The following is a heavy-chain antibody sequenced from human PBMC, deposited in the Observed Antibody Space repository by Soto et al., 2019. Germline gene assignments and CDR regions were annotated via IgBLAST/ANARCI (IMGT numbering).Heavy chain of an antibody. CDR1: GFTFSSYA. Sequence: GGSLRLSCAASGFTFSSYAMHWVRQAPGKGLEWVAVISYDGSNKYYADSVKGRFTISRDNSKNTLYLQMNSLRAEDTAVYYCERRALEGWLDPWGQGTLVTVYS. J-gene: IGHJ5*02. CDR2: ISYDGSNK. V-gene: IGHV3-30-3*01. D-gene: IGHD6-6*01. CDR3: ERRALEGWLDP.